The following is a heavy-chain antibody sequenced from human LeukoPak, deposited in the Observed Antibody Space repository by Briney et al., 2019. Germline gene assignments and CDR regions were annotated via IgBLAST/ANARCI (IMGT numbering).Heavy chain of an antibody. CDR3: AGSSGYRYFQH. D-gene: IGHD3-22*01. CDR2: IYYSGST. V-gene: IGHV4-39*01. Sequence: SETLSLTCTVSGGSISSSSYYWGWIRQPPGKGLEWIGSIYYSGSTYYNPSLKSRVTISVDTSKNQFSLKLSSVTAADTAVYYCAGSSGYRYFQHWGQGTLVTVSS. CDR1: GGSISSSSYY. J-gene: IGHJ1*01.